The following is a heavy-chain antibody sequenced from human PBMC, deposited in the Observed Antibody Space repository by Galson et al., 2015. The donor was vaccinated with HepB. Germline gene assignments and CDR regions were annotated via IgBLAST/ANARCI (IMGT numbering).Heavy chain of an antibody. V-gene: IGHV1-69*13. Sequence: SVKVSCKASGGTFRHFAISWVRQAPGQGLEWMGGIIPMFGTGNYAQKFQGRVTITGDESTSTAYMELRSLRSDDTAVYYCAKGGRRIPIVGPQSPLRNWLDPWGQGSLVTVSS. CDR3: AKGGRRIPIVGPQSPLRNWLDP. D-gene: IGHD3-3*01. CDR2: IIPMFGTG. CDR1: GGTFRHFA. J-gene: IGHJ5*02.